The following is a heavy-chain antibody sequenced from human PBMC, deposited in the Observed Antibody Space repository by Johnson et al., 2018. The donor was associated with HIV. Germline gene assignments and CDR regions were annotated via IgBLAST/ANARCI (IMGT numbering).Heavy chain of an antibody. V-gene: IGHV3-7*01. CDR1: GFTFSSYA. CDR3: ARERGSGITMVRGVIQPAFDI. D-gene: IGHD3-10*01. CDR2: IKQDGSEK. J-gene: IGHJ3*02. Sequence: MQLVESGGGVVQPGRSLRLSCAASGFTFSSYAMHWVRQAPGKGLEWVANIKQDGSEKYYVDSVKGRFTISRDNSKNTLYLQMNSLRAEDTAVYYCARERGSGITMVRGVIQPAFDIWGQGTMVTVSS.